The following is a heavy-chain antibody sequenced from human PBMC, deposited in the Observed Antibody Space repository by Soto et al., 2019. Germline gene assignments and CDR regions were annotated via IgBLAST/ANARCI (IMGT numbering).Heavy chain of an antibody. D-gene: IGHD3-3*01. CDR2: TYYRSKWYY. Sequence: SQTLSLTCAISGDSVSSNSAAWNWIRQSPSRGLEWLGRTYYRSKWYYGYAVSVKSRITINPDTSKNQFSLQLNSVTPEDTAVYYCARDQYDFRSGSYYYAMEVWGQGTKVTVSS. CDR3: ARDQYDFRSGSYYYAMEV. V-gene: IGHV6-1*01. J-gene: IGHJ6*02. CDR1: GDSVSSNSAA.